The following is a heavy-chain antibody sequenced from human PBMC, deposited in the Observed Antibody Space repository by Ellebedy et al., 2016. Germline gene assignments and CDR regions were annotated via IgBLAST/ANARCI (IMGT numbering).Heavy chain of an antibody. J-gene: IGHJ6*02. CDR3: ARGAGLRFLEWGYYYGMDV. Sequence: SETLSLTCAVYGGSFSGYYWSWIRQPPGKGLEWIGEINHSGSTNYNPSLKSRVTISVDTSKNQFSLKLSSVTAADTAVYYCARGAGLRFLEWGYYYGMDVWGQGTTVTVSS. CDR2: INHSGST. V-gene: IGHV4-34*01. CDR1: GGSFSGYY. D-gene: IGHD3-3*01.